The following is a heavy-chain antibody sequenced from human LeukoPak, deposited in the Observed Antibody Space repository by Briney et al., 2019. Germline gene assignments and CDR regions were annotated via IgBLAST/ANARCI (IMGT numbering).Heavy chain of an antibody. D-gene: IGHD3-10*01. J-gene: IGHJ5*02. CDR3: ARGLTMVRGVILSRPRNNWFDP. Sequence: ASVKVSCKASGYTFTSNYIHWVRQAPGQGLEWMGMIYPRDGSTSYAQKFQGRVTMTRNTSISTAYMELSSLRSEDTAVYYCARGLTMVRGVILSRPRNNWFDPWGQGTLVTVSS. CDR1: GYTFTSNY. CDR2: IYPRDGST. V-gene: IGHV1-46*01.